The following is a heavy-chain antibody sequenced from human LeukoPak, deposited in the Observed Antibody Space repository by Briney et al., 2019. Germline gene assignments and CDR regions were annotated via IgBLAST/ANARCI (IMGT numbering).Heavy chain of an antibody. D-gene: IGHD6-13*01. Sequence: PSQTLSLTCAVSGGSISSGGYSWSWIRQPPGKGLEWIGYIYHSGSTYYNPSLKSRVTISVDTSKNQFSLKLSSVTAADTAVYYCARGGGSSWDLILPPDSGEYWFDPWGQGTLVTVSS. J-gene: IGHJ5*02. V-gene: IGHV4-30-2*01. CDR2: IYHSGST. CDR1: GGSISSGGYS. CDR3: ARGGGSSWDLILPPDSGEYWFDP.